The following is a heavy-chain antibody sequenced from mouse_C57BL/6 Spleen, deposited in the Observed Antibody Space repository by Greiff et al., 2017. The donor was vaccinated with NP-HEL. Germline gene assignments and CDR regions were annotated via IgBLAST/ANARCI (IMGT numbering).Heavy chain of an antibody. V-gene: IGHV1-7*01. CDR1: GYTFTSYW. CDR3: ARDYYGSRGYFDV. J-gene: IGHJ1*03. Sequence: QVQLKESGAELAKPGASVKLSCKASGYTFTSYWMHWVKQRPGQGLEWIGYINPSSGYTKYNQKFKDKATLTADKSSSTAYMQLSSLTYEDSAVYYCARDYYGSRGYFDVWGTGTTVTVSS. D-gene: IGHD1-1*01. CDR2: INPSSGYT.